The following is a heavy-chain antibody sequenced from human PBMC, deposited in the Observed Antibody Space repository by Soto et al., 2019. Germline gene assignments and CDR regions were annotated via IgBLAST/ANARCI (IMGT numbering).Heavy chain of an antibody. D-gene: IGHD2-15*01. V-gene: IGHV3-30-3*01. J-gene: IGHJ6*02. Sequence: GGSLRLSCAASGFTFSSYAMHWVRQAPGKGLEWVAVISYDGSNKYYADSVKGRFTISRDNSKNTLYLQMNSLRAEDTAVYYCARDGQAYCSGGSCYDYYYYGMDVWGQGTTVTVSS. CDR2: ISYDGSNK. CDR3: ARDGQAYCSGGSCYDYYYYGMDV. CDR1: GFTFSSYA.